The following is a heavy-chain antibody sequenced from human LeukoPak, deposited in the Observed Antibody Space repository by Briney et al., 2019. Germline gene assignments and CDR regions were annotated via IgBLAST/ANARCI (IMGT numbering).Heavy chain of an antibody. CDR1: GFTFSNYA. J-gene: IGHJ4*02. D-gene: IGHD3/OR15-3a*01. V-gene: IGHV3-30*01. CDR2: ISYDGNNK. CDR3: ARDSSPISGRTSYYFDY. Sequence: GRSLRLSCAASGFTFSNYAMHWVRQAPGKGLEWVAVISYDGNNKYYADSVKGRFTISRDNSKNTLYLQVNSLRAEDTAVYYCARDSSPISGRTSYYFDYWGQGTLVTVSS.